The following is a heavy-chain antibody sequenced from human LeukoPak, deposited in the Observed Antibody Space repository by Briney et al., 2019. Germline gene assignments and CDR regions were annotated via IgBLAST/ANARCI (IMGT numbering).Heavy chain of an antibody. CDR1: GFTFSSYG. J-gene: IGHJ4*02. CDR3: AKDSAVLWFGKGYFDY. D-gene: IGHD3-10*01. V-gene: IGHV3-30*18. Sequence: GGSLRLSCAASGFTFSSYGMHWVRQAPGKRLEWVAVISYDGSNKYYADSVKGRFAISRDNSKNTLYPQMNSLRAEDTAVYYCAKDSAVLWFGKGYFDYWGQGTLVTVSS. CDR2: ISYDGSNK.